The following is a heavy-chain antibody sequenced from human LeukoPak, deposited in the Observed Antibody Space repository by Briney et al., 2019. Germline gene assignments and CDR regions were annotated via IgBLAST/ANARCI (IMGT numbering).Heavy chain of an antibody. V-gene: IGHV1-69*04. Sequence: ASVKVSCKASGGTFSSYAISWVRQAPGQGLEWMGRIIPILGIANYAQKFQGRVTITADKSTSTAYMELSSLRSEDTAVYYCAREDSGYDFGMDVWGQGTTVTVSS. CDR2: IIPILGIA. CDR3: AREDSGYDFGMDV. J-gene: IGHJ6*02. D-gene: IGHD5-12*01. CDR1: GGTFSSYA.